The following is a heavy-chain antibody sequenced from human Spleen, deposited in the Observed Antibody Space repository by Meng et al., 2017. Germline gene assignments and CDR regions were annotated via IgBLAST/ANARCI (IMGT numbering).Heavy chain of an antibody. CDR3: ARGYSRGKYFQH. CDR2: INHSGST. D-gene: IGHD6-13*01. J-gene: IGHJ1*01. CDR1: GGSFSGYY. Sequence: QVQLPRCGVGLLKPSGPLPLACAVYGGSFSGYYWSWIRQPPGKGLEWIGEINHSGSTNYNPSLKSRVTISVDTSKNQFSLKLSSVTAADTAVYYCARGYSRGKYFQHWGQGTLVTVSS. V-gene: IGHV4-34*01.